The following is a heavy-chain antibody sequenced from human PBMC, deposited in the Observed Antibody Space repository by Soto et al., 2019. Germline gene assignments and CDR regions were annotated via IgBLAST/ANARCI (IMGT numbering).Heavy chain of an antibody. CDR1: GYTSTSYA. V-gene: IGHV1-3*01. J-gene: IGHJ4*02. CDR2: INAGNGNT. Sequence: ASVKVSCKASGYTSTSYAMHWVRQAPGQRLEWMGWINAGNGNTKYSQKFQGRVTITRDTSASTAYMELSSLRAEDTAVYYCARDTHDYGLPAGSYFDYWGQGTLVTVSS. D-gene: IGHD4-17*01. CDR3: ARDTHDYGLPAGSYFDY.